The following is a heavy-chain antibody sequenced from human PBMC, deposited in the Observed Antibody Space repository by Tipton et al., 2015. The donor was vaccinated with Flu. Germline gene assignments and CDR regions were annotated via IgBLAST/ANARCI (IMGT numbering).Heavy chain of an antibody. CDR3: ARWRDGSAASSTDMSSKNALDI. D-gene: IGHD5/OR15-5a*01. V-gene: IGHV4-4*07. J-gene: IGHJ3*02. CDR2: LYTSGSA. Sequence: TLSLTCTVSGAPINYYYWSWIRQPAGKGLEYIGRLYTSGSANYNPSLKSRVTMSLDTSKNQLSLKLSFVTAADTAVYYCARWRDGSAASSTDMSSKNALDIWGQGTMVTVSS. CDR1: GAPINYYY.